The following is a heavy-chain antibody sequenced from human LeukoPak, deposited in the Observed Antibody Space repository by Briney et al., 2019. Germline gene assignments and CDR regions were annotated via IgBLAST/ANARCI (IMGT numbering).Heavy chain of an antibody. J-gene: IGHJ4*02. Sequence: PSETLSLTCAVYGGSFSGYYWSWIRQPPGKGLEWIGEINHSGSTNYNPSLKSRVTISVDTSKNQFSLKLSYVTAADTAVYYCARGRLGDNGSFDYWGQGTLVTVSS. CDR3: ARGRLGDNGSFDY. D-gene: IGHD3-10*01. CDR1: GGSFSGYY. V-gene: IGHV4-34*01. CDR2: INHSGST.